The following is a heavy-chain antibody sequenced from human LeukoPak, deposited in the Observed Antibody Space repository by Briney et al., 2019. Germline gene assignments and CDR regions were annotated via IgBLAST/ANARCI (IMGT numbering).Heavy chain of an antibody. J-gene: IGHJ4*02. D-gene: IGHD2-15*01. CDR3: ARAVVVVAATLNY. CDR1: GFTFSSYA. Sequence: GRSLRLSCAASGFTFSSYAMHWVRQAPGKGLEWVAVISNDGSNKYYADSVKGRFTISRDNSKNTLYLQMNSLRAEDTAVYYCARAVVVVAATLNYWGQGTLVTVSS. V-gene: IGHV3-30*04. CDR2: ISNDGSNK.